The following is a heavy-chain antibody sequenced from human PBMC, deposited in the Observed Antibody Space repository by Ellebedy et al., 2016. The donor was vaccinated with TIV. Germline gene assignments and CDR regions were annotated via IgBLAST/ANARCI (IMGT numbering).Heavy chain of an antibody. Sequence: GESLKISCAASGFTFSDYYFNWVRQAPGKGLEWVGFIRNKAHGGTTVYAASVQGRFTISRDDSKNSLDLQMNSLKTEDTAVYYCTREVCRNGECSADAFDIWGQGTMVTVSS. CDR2: IRNKAHGGTT. J-gene: IGHJ3*02. V-gene: IGHV3-72*01. D-gene: IGHD2-8*01. CDR1: GFTFSDYY. CDR3: TREVCRNGECSADAFDI.